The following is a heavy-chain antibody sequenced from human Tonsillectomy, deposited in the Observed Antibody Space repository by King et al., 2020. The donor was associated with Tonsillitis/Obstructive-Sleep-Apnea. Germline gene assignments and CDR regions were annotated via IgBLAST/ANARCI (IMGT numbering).Heavy chain of an antibody. V-gene: IGHV3-53*01. J-gene: IGHJ4*02. Sequence: VQLVESGGGLIQPGGSLRLSCAAYGFTVSSNYMSWVRQAPGKGLEWVSVIYSGGSTYYADSVKGRVTISRDNSKNTLYLHMNSLRAEDTAVYYCASGGGFSYSSSFDYWGQGTLVTVSS. CDR3: ASGGGFSYSSSFDY. D-gene: IGHD6-6*01. CDR2: IYSGGST. CDR1: GFTVSSNY.